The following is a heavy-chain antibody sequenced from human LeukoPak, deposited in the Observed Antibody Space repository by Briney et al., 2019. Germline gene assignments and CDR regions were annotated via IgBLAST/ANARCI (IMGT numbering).Heavy chain of an antibody. Sequence: PGGSLRLSCAASGFTFSSYSMNWVRQAPGKGLEWVSSISSSSSYIYYADSVKGRFTISRDNAKNSLYLQMSSLRAEDTAVYYCATDAGYGSGSYSYWGQGTLVTVSS. CDR3: ATDAGYGSGSYSY. J-gene: IGHJ4*02. CDR2: ISSSSSYI. V-gene: IGHV3-21*01. D-gene: IGHD3-10*01. CDR1: GFTFSSYS.